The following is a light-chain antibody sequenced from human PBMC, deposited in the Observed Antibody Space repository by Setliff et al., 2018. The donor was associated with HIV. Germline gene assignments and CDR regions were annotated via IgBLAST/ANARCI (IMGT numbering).Light chain of an antibody. CDR2: EVS. CDR1: SSDLGSYNL. CDR3: CSYASSSLSYV. Sequence: QSALTQPASVSGSPGQSITISCNGTSSDLGSYNLVSWYQEPPGKVPKLMIYEVSKRPSGVSDRFSGSKSGNTASLTISGLQAEDEADYYCCSYASSSLSYVFGAGTKVT. J-gene: IGLJ1*01. V-gene: IGLV2-23*02.